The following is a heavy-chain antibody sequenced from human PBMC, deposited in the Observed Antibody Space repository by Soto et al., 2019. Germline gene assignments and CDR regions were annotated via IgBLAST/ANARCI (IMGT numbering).Heavy chain of an antibody. Sequence: PSETLSLTCAVSGGSISSSGYSWNWIRQSPGKGLEWIGYIYHSGSTNYNPSLRSRVTISLDGSKNQFSLRLTSVTAADTAVYYCARGSVYVPWSGYFDFWGQGSLVTVSS. J-gene: IGHJ4*02. CDR2: IYHSGST. D-gene: IGHD3-3*01. CDR1: GGSISSSGYS. V-gene: IGHV4-30-2*06. CDR3: ARGSVYVPWSGYFDF.